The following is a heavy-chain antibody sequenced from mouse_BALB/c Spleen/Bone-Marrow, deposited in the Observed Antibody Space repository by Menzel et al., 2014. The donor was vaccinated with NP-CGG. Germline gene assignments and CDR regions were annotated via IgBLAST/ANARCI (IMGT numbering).Heavy chain of an antibody. CDR2: IFPGTGTT. D-gene: IGHD1-1*01. CDR1: GYTFTNYW. V-gene: IGHV1S132*01. CDR3: ARHYYGSSDAMDY. J-gene: IGHJ4*01. Sequence: QVQLQQSGAELVKPGASVKLSCKTSGYTFTNYWIQWVKQRPGQGLGWIGEIFPGTGTTYYNEKFKGKATLTIDTSSSTAYMQLSSLTSEDSAVYFCARHYYGSSDAMDYWGQGTSVTVSS.